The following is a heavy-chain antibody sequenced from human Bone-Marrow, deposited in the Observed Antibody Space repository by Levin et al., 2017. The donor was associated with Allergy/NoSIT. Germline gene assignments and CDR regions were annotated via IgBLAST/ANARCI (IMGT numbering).Heavy chain of an antibody. J-gene: IGHJ5*02. Sequence: GESLKISCAASGFTFSSYGMHWVRQAPGKGLEWVAVISYDGSNKYYADSVKGRFTISRDNSKNTLYLQMNSLRAEDTAVYYCAKRKVSPTITITPHWSWFDPWGQGTLVTVSS. D-gene: IGHD3-9*01. CDR1: GFTFSSYG. V-gene: IGHV3-30*18. CDR2: ISYDGSNK. CDR3: AKRKVSPTITITPHWSWFDP.